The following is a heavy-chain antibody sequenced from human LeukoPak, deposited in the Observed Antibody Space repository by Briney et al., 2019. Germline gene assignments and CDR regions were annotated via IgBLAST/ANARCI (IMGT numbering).Heavy chain of an antibody. CDR2: IYTGGTT. V-gene: IGHV4-61*02. J-gene: IGHJ3*02. CDR1: GGSITSGSYY. D-gene: IGHD3-10*01. CDR3: ARGNLVRGYLDDFDI. Sequence: SSQTLSLTCSVSGGSITSGSYYWSWIRQPAGKGPEWIGRIYTGGTTHYNPSLQSRVTISVDTSKNQFSLKLSSVTAADTAVYYCARGNLVRGYLDDFDIWGQGTMVTVSS.